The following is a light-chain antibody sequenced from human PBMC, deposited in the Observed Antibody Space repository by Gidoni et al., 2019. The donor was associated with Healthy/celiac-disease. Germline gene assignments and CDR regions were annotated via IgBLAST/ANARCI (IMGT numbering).Light chain of an antibody. V-gene: IGKV3-20*01. J-gene: IGKJ2*01. CDR2: GAS. Sequence: EIVLTQSPGTLSLSPGERATRSCRASQSVSSSYLAWYQQKPGQAPMLLIYGASRRATGIPDRFSGSGSGTDFTLTIRRLEPEDFAVYYCQQYGSSPMYTFGQGTKLEI. CDR3: QQYGSSPMYT. CDR1: QSVSSSY.